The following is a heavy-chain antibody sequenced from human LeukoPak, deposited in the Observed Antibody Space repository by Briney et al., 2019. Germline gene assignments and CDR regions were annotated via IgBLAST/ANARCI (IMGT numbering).Heavy chain of an antibody. CDR2: IYPGDSDT. CDR1: GYSFTSYW. V-gene: IGHV5-51*01. CDR3: ARQRSSSSVDY. Sequence: EEPLKISCKGSGYSFTSYWIGWVRQMPGKGLEWMGIIYPGDSDTTYSPSFQGQVTISADRSISTAYLQWNSLRASDTAIYYCARQRSSSSVDYWGQGTLVTVSS. J-gene: IGHJ4*02. D-gene: IGHD6-6*01.